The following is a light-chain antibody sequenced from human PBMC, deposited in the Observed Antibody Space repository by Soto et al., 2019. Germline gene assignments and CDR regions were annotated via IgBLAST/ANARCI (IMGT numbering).Light chain of an antibody. CDR3: QQSYIDHVT. Sequence: DLQMTQSPSSLSASVGDRITITCRASQTVYSYLNWYQQKPGRAPKLLIYAVSSLHSGVPSRFSGSGYGTDFTLTISSLQPEDFATYYCQQSYIDHVTFGGGTKVEIK. CDR2: AVS. J-gene: IGKJ4*01. V-gene: IGKV1-39*01. CDR1: QTVYSY.